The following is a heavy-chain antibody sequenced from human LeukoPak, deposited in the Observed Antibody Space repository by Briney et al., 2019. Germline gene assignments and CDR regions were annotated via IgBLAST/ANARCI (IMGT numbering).Heavy chain of an antibody. D-gene: IGHD6-13*01. CDR2: INPNSGGT. V-gene: IGHV1-2*02. Sequence: ASVKVSCKASGYTFTGYYMHWVRQAPGQGLEWMGWINPNSGGTNYAQKFQGRVTMTRDTSISTAYMELSRLRSDDTVVYYCARGDSRYYYYYYMDVWGKGTTVTVSS. CDR1: GYTFTGYY. J-gene: IGHJ6*03. CDR3: ARGDSRYYYYYYMDV.